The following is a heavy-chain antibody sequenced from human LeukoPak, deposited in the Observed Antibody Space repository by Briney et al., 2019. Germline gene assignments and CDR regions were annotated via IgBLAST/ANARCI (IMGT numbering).Heavy chain of an antibody. D-gene: IGHD1-26*01. CDR1: GGSIRNYY. CDR2: IYYSGST. Sequence: SETLSLTCTVSGGSIRNYYWGWIRQPPGKGLEWIGSIYYSGSTYYNPSLKSRVTISVDTSKNQFSLKLSSVTAADTAVYYCAGPMGATTDYWGQGTLVTVSS. V-gene: IGHV4-39*01. CDR3: AGPMGATTDY. J-gene: IGHJ4*02.